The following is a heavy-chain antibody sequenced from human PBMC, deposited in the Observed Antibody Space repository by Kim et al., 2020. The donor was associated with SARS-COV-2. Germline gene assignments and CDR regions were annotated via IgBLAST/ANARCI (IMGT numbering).Heavy chain of an antibody. CDR2: IKSETDGGTT. Sequence: GGSLRLSCAASGFIFNNAWMTWVRQAPGKGLEWVGRIKSETDGGTTDYAAPVKGRFTISRDDSKNTVYLQMNSRKTEDTAVYYCAQMTFGYWGQGTLVTV. CDR1: GFIFNNAW. V-gene: IGHV3-15*01. CDR3: AQMTFGY. J-gene: IGHJ4*02.